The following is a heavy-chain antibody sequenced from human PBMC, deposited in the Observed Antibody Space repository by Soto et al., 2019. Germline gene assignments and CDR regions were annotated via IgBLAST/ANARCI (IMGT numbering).Heavy chain of an antibody. V-gene: IGHV3-23*01. J-gene: IGHJ4*02. CDR3: AKAQIGSKYSSGRFDY. CDR1: GFTFSSYA. D-gene: IGHD6-19*01. CDR2: ISGSGGST. Sequence: GGSLRLSCAASGFTFSSYAMSWVRQAPGKGLEWVSAISGSGGSTYYADSVKGRFTISRDNSKNTLYLQMNSLRAEDTAVYYCAKAQIGSKYSSGRFDYWGQGTLVTVSS.